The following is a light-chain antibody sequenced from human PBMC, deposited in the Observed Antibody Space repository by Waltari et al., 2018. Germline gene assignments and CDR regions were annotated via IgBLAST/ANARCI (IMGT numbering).Light chain of an antibody. J-gene: IGKJ1*01. CDR2: AAS. V-gene: IGKV3-20*01. CDR3: QNHERLPAT. CDR1: QSVSKY. Sequence: EVVLTQSPGTLSLSPGERATLSCRASQSVSKYLAWYPQRPGPAPRLLIYAASTRATGVPDRFSGSGFGTDFSLTISRLEPEDFAVYYCQNHERLPATFGQGTKVEIK.